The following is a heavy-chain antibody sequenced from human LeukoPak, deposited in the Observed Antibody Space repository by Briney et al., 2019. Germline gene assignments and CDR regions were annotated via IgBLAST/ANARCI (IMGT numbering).Heavy chain of an antibody. CDR1: GYTFSSYG. J-gene: IGHJ3*02. CDR3: ASEAYYYDSSGYDNDAFDI. D-gene: IGHD3-22*01. V-gene: IGHV1-18*01. Sequence: ASVEVSCKASGYTFSSYGISWVRQAPGQGLEWMGWISAYNGNTNYAKKFQGRVTMTTDTSTSTAYMELRSLRSDDTAVYYCASEAYYYDSSGYDNDAFDIWGQGTMVTVSS. CDR2: ISAYNGNT.